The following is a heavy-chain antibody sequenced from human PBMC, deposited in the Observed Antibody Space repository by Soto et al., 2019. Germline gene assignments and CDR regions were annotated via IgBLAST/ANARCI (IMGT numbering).Heavy chain of an antibody. CDR2: FDPEDGET. Sequence: EASVKVSCTVSGYTLTELSMHWVRQAPGKGLEWMGGFDPEDGETIYAQKFQGRVTMTEDTSTDTAYMELSSLRSEDTAVYYCATFEYIPEFDPWGQGTLVTVSS. CDR1: GYTLTELS. CDR3: ATFEYIPEFDP. D-gene: IGHD3-10*01. J-gene: IGHJ5*02. V-gene: IGHV1-24*01.